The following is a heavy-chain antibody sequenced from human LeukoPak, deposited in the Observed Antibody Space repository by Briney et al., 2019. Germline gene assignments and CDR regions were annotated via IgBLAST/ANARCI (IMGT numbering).Heavy chain of an antibody. CDR3: ARSIGMLYTVGGFDP. V-gene: IGHV4-39*02. CDR1: GGSVSSNTYN. Sequence: SETLSLTCTVSGGSVSSNTYNWGWIRQPPGKGLEWIGSIYNSGSTFYNPSLKSRVTISVDTTKNHFSLKLTSVTASDTAVYYCARSIGMLYTVGGFDPWGQGALVTVSS. J-gene: IGHJ5*02. CDR2: IYNSGST. D-gene: IGHD2-8*01.